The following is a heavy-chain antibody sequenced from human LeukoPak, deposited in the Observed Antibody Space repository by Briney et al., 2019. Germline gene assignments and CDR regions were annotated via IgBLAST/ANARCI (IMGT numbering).Heavy chain of an antibody. J-gene: IGHJ4*02. CDR1: GFSFRSHW. D-gene: IGHD1-26*01. Sequence: GGSLRLSCAVSGFSFRSHWMSWVRQAPGKGPEWVANIKQDGIEKYYVDSVKGRFTISRDNAKNSLYPQMDSLRVEDTAVYYCARVKGYSGSFNRDFDYWGQGTLVTVSS. CDR2: IKQDGIEK. V-gene: IGHV3-7*01. CDR3: ARVKGYSGSFNRDFDY.